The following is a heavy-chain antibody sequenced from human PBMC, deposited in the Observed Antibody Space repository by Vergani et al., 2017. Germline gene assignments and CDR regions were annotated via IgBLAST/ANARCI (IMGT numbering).Heavy chain of an antibody. V-gene: IGHV2-26*01. Sequence: QVTLKESGPVLVKPTETLTLTCTVSGFSLSNARMGVSWIRQPPGKALEWLAHIFSNDEKSYSTSLKSRLTISKDTSKSQVVLTMTNMDPVDTATYYCATSYGSGSYPIDFDYWGQGTLATVSS. CDR1: GFSLSNARMG. J-gene: IGHJ4*02. CDR3: ATSYGSGSYPIDFDY. D-gene: IGHD3-10*01. CDR2: IFSNDEK.